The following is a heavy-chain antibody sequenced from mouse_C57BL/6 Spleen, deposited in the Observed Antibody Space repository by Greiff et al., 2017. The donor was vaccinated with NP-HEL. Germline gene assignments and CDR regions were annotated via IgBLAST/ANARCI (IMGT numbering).Heavy chain of an antibody. CDR1: GFTFSDYY. Sequence: EVKVVESEGGLVQPGSSMKLSCTASGFTFSDYYMAWVRQVPEKGLEWVANINYDGSSTYYLDSLKSRFIISRDNAKNILYLQMSSLKSEDTATYYCAREALYGSSYSAMDYWGQGTSVTVSS. CDR2: INYDGSST. J-gene: IGHJ4*01. CDR3: AREALYGSSYSAMDY. V-gene: IGHV5-16*01. D-gene: IGHD1-1*01.